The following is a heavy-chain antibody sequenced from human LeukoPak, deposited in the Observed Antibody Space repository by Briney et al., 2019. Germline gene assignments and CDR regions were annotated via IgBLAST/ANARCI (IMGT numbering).Heavy chain of an antibody. CDR1: GFTFSSYA. CDR3: VRVVVPAARFDY. CDR2: ISGSGGST. J-gene: IGHJ4*02. Sequence: GGSLRLSCAASGFTFSSYAMSWVRQAPGKGLEWVSAISGSGGSTYYADSVKGRFTISRDNSKNTLYLQMNSLRAEDTAVYYCVRVVVPAARFDYWGQGTLVTVSS. D-gene: IGHD2-2*01. V-gene: IGHV3-23*01.